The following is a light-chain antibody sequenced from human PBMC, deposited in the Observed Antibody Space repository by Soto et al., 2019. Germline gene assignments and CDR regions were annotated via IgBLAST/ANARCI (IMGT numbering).Light chain of an antibody. CDR2: DVS. CDR3: GSYTTSDTMI. V-gene: IGLV2-14*01. CDR1: SSDVGRSKY. J-gene: IGLJ2*01. Sequence: SALTQPASVSGSPGQSITISCTGTSSDVGRSKYVSWYQQIPGKAPKLIIYDVSDRPSGVSYRFSGSKSGTTASLTISGLQAEDEGDYYCGSYTTSDTMIFGGGTKVTVL.